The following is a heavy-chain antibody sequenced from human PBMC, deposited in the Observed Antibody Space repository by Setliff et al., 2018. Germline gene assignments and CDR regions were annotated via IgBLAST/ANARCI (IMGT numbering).Heavy chain of an antibody. CDR3: ARDRRPFNWGGNDAFDI. J-gene: IGHJ3*02. V-gene: IGHV3-23*01. CDR2: ISGSGDAT. Sequence: GGSLRLSCAASGFTFSSYAMTWVRQAPGKGLEWVSAISGSGDATYYADSVKGRFTISRDNSKNTLYLQMNSLRAEDTAVYYCARDRRPFNWGGNDAFDIWGQGTMDTVSS. CDR1: GFTFSSYA. D-gene: IGHD7-27*01.